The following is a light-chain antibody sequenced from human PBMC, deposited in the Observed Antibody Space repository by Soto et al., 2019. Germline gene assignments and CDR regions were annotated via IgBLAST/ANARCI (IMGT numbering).Light chain of an antibody. CDR2: GAS. J-gene: IGKJ5*01. CDR3: QQYNNWPLT. V-gene: IGKV3-15*01. Sequence: ESVITQSPATLSVSPGERATLSCRASQSVSSNLAWYQQKPGQAPRLLIYGASTRATGIPARFSGSGSGTEFTLTISSLQSEDFAVYYCQQYNNWPLTFGQGNDWRL. CDR1: QSVSSN.